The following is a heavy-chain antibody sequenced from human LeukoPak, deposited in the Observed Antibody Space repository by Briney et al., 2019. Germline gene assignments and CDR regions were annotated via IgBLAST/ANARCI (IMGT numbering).Heavy chain of an antibody. CDR2: IKSKTDGGTT. CDR1: GITFSNAW. J-gene: IGHJ4*02. V-gene: IGHV3-15*01. CDR3: TTDPITIFGVVIAFDY. Sequence: GGSLRLSCAASGITFSNAWMSWVRQAPGKGLEWVGRIKSKTDGGTTDYAAPVKGRFTISRDDSKNTLYLQMNSLKTEDTAVYYCTTDPITIFGVVIAFDYWGQGTLVTVSS. D-gene: IGHD3-3*01.